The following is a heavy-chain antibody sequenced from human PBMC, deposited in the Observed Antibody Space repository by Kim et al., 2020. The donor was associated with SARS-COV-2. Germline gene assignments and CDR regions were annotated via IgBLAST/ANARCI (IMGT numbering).Heavy chain of an antibody. CDR1: GFTFSSYS. D-gene: IGHD2-2*01. CDR3: VREGYCSSTSCLLPFYYYYYGMDV. J-gene: IGHJ6*02. V-gene: IGHV3-21*01. CDR2: ISSSSSYI. Sequence: GGSLRLSCAASGFTFSSYSMNWVRQAPGKGLEWVSSISSSSSYIYYADSVKGRFTISRDNAKNSLYLQMNSLRAEDTAVYYCVREGYCSSTSCLLPFYYYYYGMDVWGQGTTVTVSS.